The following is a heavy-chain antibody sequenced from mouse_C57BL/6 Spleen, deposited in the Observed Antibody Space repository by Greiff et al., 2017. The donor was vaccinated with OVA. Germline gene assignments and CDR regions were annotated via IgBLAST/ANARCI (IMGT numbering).Heavy chain of an antibody. CDR1: GYTFTSYW. CDR2: IYPGSGST. J-gene: IGHJ4*01. D-gene: IGHD1-1*01. Sequence: QVQLQQPGAELVKPGASVKMSCKASGYTFTSYWITWVKQRPGQGLEWIGDIYPGSGSTNYNEKFKSKATLTVDTSSSTAYMQLSNLTSEDSAVYYCARYYYGSNAMDYWGQGTSDTVSS. V-gene: IGHV1-55*01. CDR3: ARYYYGSNAMDY.